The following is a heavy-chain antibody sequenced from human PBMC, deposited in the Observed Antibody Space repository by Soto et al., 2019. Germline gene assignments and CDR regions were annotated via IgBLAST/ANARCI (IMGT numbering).Heavy chain of an antibody. J-gene: IGHJ4*02. CDR1: GFTFSSYA. CDR2: ISYDGSNK. Sequence: QVQLVESGGGVVQPGRSLRLSCAASGFTFSSYAMHWVRQAPGKGLEWVAVISYDGSNKYYADSVKGRFTISRDNSKTTLYLQMTSLRAEDTAVYYCASGWGIAAAGIGYFDYWGQGTLVTVSS. CDR3: ASGWGIAAAGIGYFDY. D-gene: IGHD6-13*01. V-gene: IGHV3-30-3*01.